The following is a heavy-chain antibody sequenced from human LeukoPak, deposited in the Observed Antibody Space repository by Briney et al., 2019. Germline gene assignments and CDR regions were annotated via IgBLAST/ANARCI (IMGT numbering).Heavy chain of an antibody. J-gene: IGHJ4*02. CDR3: AKGRSDFDY. V-gene: IGHV3-9*01. CDR1: GFTFDDYA. CDR2: ISWNSGSI. Sequence: PAGGSLRLSCAASGFTFDDYAMHWVRQAPGKGLEWVSGISWNSGSIGYADSVKGRFTISRDNSKNTLSLQMSSLRAEDTAVYYCAKGRSDFDYWGQGTLVTVSS.